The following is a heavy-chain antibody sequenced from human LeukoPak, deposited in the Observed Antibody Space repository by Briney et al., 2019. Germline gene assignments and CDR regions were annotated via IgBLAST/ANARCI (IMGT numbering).Heavy chain of an antibody. CDR2: IWSDGSTK. J-gene: IGHJ4*02. V-gene: IGHV3-33*01. CDR3: AREENSGWRYFDY. CDR1: GFTFSSYG. D-gene: IGHD6-19*01. Sequence: AGGSLRLSCVASGFTFSSYGMHWVRQAPGKGLEWVAIIWSDGSTKYYVGSVKGRFTISRDSSKSTLYLQMNSLRAEDTAVYYCAREENSGWRYFDYWGQGTLVTVSS.